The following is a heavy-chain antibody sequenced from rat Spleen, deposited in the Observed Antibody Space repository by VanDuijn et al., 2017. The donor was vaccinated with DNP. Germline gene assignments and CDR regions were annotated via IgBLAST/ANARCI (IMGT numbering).Heavy chain of an antibody. D-gene: IGHD1-11*01. V-gene: IGHV2-34*01. CDR1: GFSLTSYS. CDR3: ARDLLRWRRGFAY. CDR2: MWYDGDT. J-gene: IGHJ3*01. Sequence: QVQLKESGPGLVQPSEILSLTCTVSGFSLTSYSVSWVRQPSGKGPEWMGRMWYDGDTAYNSALKSRLSIIRDTSKNQVILKMNSLQTEDTATYYCARDLLRWRRGFAYWGQGTLVTVSS.